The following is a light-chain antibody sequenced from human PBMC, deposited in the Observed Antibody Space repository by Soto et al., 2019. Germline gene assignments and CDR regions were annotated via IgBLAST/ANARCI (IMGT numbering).Light chain of an antibody. V-gene: IGLV2-14*01. CDR3: SSYTRSNTLYV. Sequence: QSALAQPASVSGSPGQSITISCTGTSSDVGDYNYVSWYQQHPGKAPKLMIYEVSNRPSGVSNRFSGSKSGNTASLTISGLQAEDEADYYCSSYTRSNTLYVFGTGTKVTVL. CDR1: SSDVGDYNY. CDR2: EVS. J-gene: IGLJ1*01.